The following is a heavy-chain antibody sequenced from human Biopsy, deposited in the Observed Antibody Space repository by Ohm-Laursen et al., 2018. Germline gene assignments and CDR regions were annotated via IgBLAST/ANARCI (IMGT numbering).Heavy chain of an antibody. V-gene: IGHV3-7*01. CDR1: GLMFSASW. D-gene: IGHD5-24*01. CDR2: INPDGSMK. Sequence: LRLSCAASGLMFSASWMSWVRQAPGKGLEWVANINPDGSMKYFADSVKGRFTISRDNAENSMYLQMSSLTVDDTAVYYCARDERWGQGTLVTVSS. CDR3: ARDER. J-gene: IGHJ4*02.